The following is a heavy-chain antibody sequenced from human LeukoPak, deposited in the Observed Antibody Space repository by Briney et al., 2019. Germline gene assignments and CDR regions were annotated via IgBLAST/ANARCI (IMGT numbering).Heavy chain of an antibody. D-gene: IGHD4-11*01. CDR1: GFTFSSYG. CDR2: IWYDGSNK. Sequence: GGSLRLSCAASGFTFSSYGMHWVRPAPGQGLEWVAVIWYDGSNKYYAASVKGRFTISRDNSKNTLYLQMNSLRAEDTAVYYCAREGGFYSRYNWFDPWGQGTLVTVSS. CDR3: AREGGFYSRYNWFDP. J-gene: IGHJ5*02. V-gene: IGHV3-33*01.